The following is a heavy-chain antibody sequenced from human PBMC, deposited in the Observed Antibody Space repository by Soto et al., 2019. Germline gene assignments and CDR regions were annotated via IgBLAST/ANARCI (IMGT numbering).Heavy chain of an antibody. CDR3: ARAQQLDSPYYYYYGMDV. J-gene: IGHJ6*02. D-gene: IGHD6-13*01. Sequence: GGSLRLSCAASGFTFISYWMHWVRQAPGKGLVWVSRINSDGSSTSYADSVKGRFTISRDNAKNTLYLQMNSLRAEDTAVYYCARAQQLDSPYYYYYGMDVWGQGTTVTVSS. CDR1: GFTFISYW. CDR2: INSDGSST. V-gene: IGHV3-74*01.